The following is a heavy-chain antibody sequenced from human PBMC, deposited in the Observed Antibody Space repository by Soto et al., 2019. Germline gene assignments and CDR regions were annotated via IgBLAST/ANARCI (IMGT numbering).Heavy chain of an antibody. CDR2: IVVGSGNT. J-gene: IGHJ4*02. CDR1: GFTFTSSA. Sequence: SVKVSCKASGFTFTSSAVQWVRQARGQRLEWIGWIVVGSGNTNYAQKFQERVTITRDMSTSTAYMELSSLRSEDTAVYYCAAAVGPTRNYVFDYWGQGTLVTVSS. CDR3: AAAVGPTRNYVFDY. D-gene: IGHD1-7*01. V-gene: IGHV1-58*01.